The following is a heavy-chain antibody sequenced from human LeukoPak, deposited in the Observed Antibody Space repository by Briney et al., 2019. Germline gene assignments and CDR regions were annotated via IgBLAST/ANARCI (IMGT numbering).Heavy chain of an antibody. D-gene: IGHD3-10*01. Sequence: SETLSLTCTVSGYSISSGYYWGWIRQPPGKGLEWIGSIYHSGSTYYNPSLKSRVTISVDTSKNQFSLKLSSVTAADTAVYYCARVLYYYGSGSYYPRASRYYYYMDVWGKGTTVTISS. CDR1: GYSISSGYY. CDR3: ARVLYYYGSGSYYPRASRYYYYMDV. J-gene: IGHJ6*03. CDR2: IYHSGST. V-gene: IGHV4-38-2*02.